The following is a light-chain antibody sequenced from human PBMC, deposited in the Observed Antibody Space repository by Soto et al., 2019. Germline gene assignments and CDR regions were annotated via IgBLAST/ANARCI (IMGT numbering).Light chain of an antibody. Sequence: ERVLTQSLGTLSLSPGERSPLSCMASQSVSTSYLAWYQQKPGQAPRLLIYGASSRATGIPDRFSGSGSGTDFTLTIRSMQSEDFAVYYCQQRSNWHPTFGGGTQVDI. CDR2: GAS. CDR1: QSVSTSY. V-gene: IGKV3D-20*02. CDR3: QQRSNWHPT. J-gene: IGKJ4*01.